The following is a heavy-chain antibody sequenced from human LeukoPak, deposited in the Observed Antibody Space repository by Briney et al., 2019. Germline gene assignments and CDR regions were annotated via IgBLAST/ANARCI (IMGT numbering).Heavy chain of an antibody. Sequence: PSETLSLTCTVSGGSISSYYWSWIRQPPGKGLEWIRYIYYSGSTNYKPSLKSRVTISVDTSKNQFSLKLSSVTAADTAVYYCARGGYYGSGNDFRFDPWGQGTLVTVSS. D-gene: IGHD3-10*01. V-gene: IGHV4-59*01. CDR3: ARGGYYGSGNDFRFDP. J-gene: IGHJ5*02. CDR1: GGSISSYY. CDR2: IYYSGST.